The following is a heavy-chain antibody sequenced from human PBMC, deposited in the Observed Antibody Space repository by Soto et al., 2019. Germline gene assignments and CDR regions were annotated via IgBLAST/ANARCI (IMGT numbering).Heavy chain of an antibody. CDR1: GYNFTRFG. J-gene: IGHJ6*02. CDR3: GREGKPLAHEDSYQFNRMAV. D-gene: IGHD2-2*01. CDR2: MGAHSGHT. Sequence: QFQLVQSGAEVKKPGASVKVSCKASGYNFTRFGISWVRQAPGHGLEWMGWMGAHSGHTRQAPKSHGTLNMTTDASMSKAYIDLASMPSDATARYYWGREGKPLAHEDSYQFNRMAVWGQGTTVIVPS. V-gene: IGHV1-18*01.